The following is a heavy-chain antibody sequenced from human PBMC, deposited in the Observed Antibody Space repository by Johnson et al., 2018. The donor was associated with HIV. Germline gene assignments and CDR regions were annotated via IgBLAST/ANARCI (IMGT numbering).Heavy chain of an antibody. CDR1: GITVSSNY. V-gene: IGHV3-66*01. D-gene: IGHD6-6*01. Sequence: VQLVESGGGLVQPGGSLRLSCAASGITVSSNYMSWVRQAPGKGLEWVSVIYSGGSTYYADSVKGRFTISRDNSKNAVYLQMSSLRAEDTALYYCARGSSGSFDLWGRGTMVTVSS. CDR2: IYSGGST. J-gene: IGHJ3*01. CDR3: ARGSSGSFDL.